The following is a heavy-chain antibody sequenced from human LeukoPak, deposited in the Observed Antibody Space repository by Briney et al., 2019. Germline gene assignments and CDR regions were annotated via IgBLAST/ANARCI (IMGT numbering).Heavy chain of an antibody. V-gene: IGHV4-39*07. CDR3: ARRGYYCSSTSCYGWFDP. CDR1: GGSIGSSSYY. J-gene: IGHJ5*02. D-gene: IGHD2-2*01. CDR2: IYYSGST. Sequence: PSETLSLTCTVSGGSIGSSSYYWGWIRQPPGKGLAWIGSIYYSGSTNYNPSLKSRVTISVDTSKNQFSLKLSSVTAADTAVYYCARRGYYCSSTSCYGWFDPWGQGTLVTVSS.